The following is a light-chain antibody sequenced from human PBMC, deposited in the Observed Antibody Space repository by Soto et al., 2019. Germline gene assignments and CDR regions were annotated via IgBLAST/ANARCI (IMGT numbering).Light chain of an antibody. CDR3: QQYNNWPRT. J-gene: IGKJ1*01. V-gene: IGKV3-15*01. CDR2: GAS. CDR1: QSVTSN. Sequence: EIVMTQSPATLSVSPGERATLSCRASQSVTSNLAWYQQKPDQAPRLLIYGASTRATAIPGRFSGSGSGTEFTLTISRPQPEDFAIYSCQQYNNWPRTFGQGTKVEIK.